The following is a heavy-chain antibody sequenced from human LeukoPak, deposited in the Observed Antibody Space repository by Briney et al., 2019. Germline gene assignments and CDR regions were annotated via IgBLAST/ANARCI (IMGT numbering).Heavy chain of an antibody. CDR1: GFTFSINW. V-gene: IGHV3-21*01. J-gene: IGHJ4*02. Sequence: GGSLRLSCAASGFTFSINWMTWVRQAPGKGLEWVSPISSSSSYIYYADSVKGRLTISRDNAKNSLYLQMNSLRAEDTAVYYCARSVYDSSGHIDYWGQGTLVTVSS. CDR3: ARSVYDSSGHIDY. D-gene: IGHD3-22*01. CDR2: ISSSSSYI.